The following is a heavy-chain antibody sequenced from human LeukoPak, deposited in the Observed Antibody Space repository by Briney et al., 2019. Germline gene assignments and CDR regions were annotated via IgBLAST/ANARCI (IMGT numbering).Heavy chain of an antibody. J-gene: IGHJ6*02. D-gene: IGHD4-17*01. CDR3: ARDLGDYVSYGMDV. V-gene: IGHV3-33*01. CDR2: IWYDGTNK. Sequence: QTGGSLRLSCAASGFTFSSYVMHRVRQAPGKGLEWVAVIWYDGTNKYYADSVKGRFTISRDNSKNTLHLQMNSLRAEDTAVYYCARDLGDYVSYGMDVSGQGTTVTVSS. CDR1: GFTFSSYV.